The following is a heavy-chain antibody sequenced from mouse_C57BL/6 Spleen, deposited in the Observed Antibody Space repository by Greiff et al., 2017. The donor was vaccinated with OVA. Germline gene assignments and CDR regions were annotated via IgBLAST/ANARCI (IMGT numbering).Heavy chain of an antibody. D-gene: IGHD2-4*01. CDR1: GYTFTSYW. CDR3: ARSGGYDYGFDY. Sequence: VQLQQPGAELVRPGSSVKLSCKASGYTFTSYWMDWVKKRPGQGLEWIGNIYPSDSETHYNQKFKDKATLTVDKSSSTAYMQLSSLTSEDSAVYYCARSGGYDYGFDYWGQGTTLTVSS. J-gene: IGHJ2*01. V-gene: IGHV1-61*01. CDR2: IYPSDSET.